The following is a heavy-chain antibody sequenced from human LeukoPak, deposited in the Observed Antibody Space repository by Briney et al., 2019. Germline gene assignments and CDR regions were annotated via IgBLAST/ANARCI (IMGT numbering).Heavy chain of an antibody. J-gene: IGHJ6*03. CDR3: AREGTDSLYSSSWYWGTYYYYYYMDV. CDR1: GYTFTSYY. D-gene: IGHD6-13*01. Sequence: ASVKVSCKASGYTFTSYYMHWVRQAPGQGLEWMGIINPSGGSTSYAQKFQGRVTMTRDMSTSTVYMELSSLRSEDTAVYYCAREGTDSLYSSSWYWGTYYYYYYMDVWGKGTTVTVSS. CDR2: INPSGGST. V-gene: IGHV1-46*01.